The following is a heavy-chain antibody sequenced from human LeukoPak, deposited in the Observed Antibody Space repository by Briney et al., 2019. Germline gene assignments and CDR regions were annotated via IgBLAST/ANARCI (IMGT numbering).Heavy chain of an antibody. D-gene: IGHD3-10*02. CDR2: IYYSGNT. CDR1: GGSISPYY. CDR3: ARSTGSTMFIDY. Sequence: PSETLSLTCTVSGGSISPYYWSWLRQPPGQGLEWLGYIYYSGNTDYNPSLTSRVAISVDTSKNQFSLKLSSVTAADTAVYYCARSTGSTMFIDYWGQGTLVTVSS. V-gene: IGHV4-59*01. J-gene: IGHJ4*02.